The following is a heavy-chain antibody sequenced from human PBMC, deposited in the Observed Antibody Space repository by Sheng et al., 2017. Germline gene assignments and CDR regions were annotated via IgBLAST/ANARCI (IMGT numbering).Heavy chain of an antibody. Sequence: QVQLQQWGAGLLKPSETLSLTCAVYGGSFSGYYWSWIRQPPGKGLEWIGEINHSGSTNYNPSLKSRVTISVDTSKNQFSLKLSSVTAADTAVYYCARNYDFWNRELFGFDPWGQGTLVTVSS. CDR2: INHSGST. D-gene: IGHD3-3*01. CDR1: GGSFSGYY. J-gene: IGHJ5*02. CDR3: ARNYDFWNRELFGFDP. V-gene: IGHV4-34*01.